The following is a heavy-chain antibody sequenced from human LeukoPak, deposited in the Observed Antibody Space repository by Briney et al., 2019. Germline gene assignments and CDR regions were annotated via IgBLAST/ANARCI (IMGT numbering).Heavy chain of an antibody. Sequence: PSETLSLTCNVSGDSTSGPYWNWIRQSPGRGLEWIGYTHYTGETNYNPSLKSRLTMSVDTSNNQVYLRLSSVTAADTAVYYCGRNLGSGSDHWGQGTLVTVSS. V-gene: IGHV4-59*11. CDR3: GRNLGSGSDH. CDR2: THYTGET. J-gene: IGHJ4*02. CDR1: GDSTSGPY. D-gene: IGHD3-10*01.